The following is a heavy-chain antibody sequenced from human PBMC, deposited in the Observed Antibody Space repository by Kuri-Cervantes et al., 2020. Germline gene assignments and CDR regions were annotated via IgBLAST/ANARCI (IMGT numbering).Heavy chain of an antibody. CDR1: GGSVTSGSYY. Sequence: SETLSLTCTVSGGSVTSGSYYWSWIRLPPGKGLEWIGYIYYSGSTKYNPSLKSRVTMPLDTSKNQFSLKLSSVTAADTAAYYCARISSSWYLYYGMDVWGQGTTVTVSS. V-gene: IGHV4-61*01. J-gene: IGHJ6*02. CDR2: IYYSGST. D-gene: IGHD6-13*01. CDR3: ARISSSWYLYYGMDV.